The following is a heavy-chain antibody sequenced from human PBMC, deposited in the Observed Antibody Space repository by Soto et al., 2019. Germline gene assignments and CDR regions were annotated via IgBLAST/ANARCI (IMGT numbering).Heavy chain of an antibody. CDR1: GFTFGSHW. D-gene: IGHD4-17*01. CDR3: GRDRDYGVLDFDP. V-gene: IGHV3-74*01. CDR2: INSDGSGT. J-gene: IGHJ5*02. Sequence: EVQLVQSGGGLVQPGGSLRLSCAASGFTFGSHWMHWVRQAPGKGLIWVSRINSDGSGTAYADSVKGRFTISRDDAKNTLDLQMNSLRVEDTAVYYCGRDRDYGVLDFDPWGQGTLVTVSS.